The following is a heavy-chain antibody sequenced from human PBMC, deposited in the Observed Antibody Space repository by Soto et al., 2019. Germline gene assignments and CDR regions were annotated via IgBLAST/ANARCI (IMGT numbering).Heavy chain of an antibody. V-gene: IGHV4-30-4*01. J-gene: IGHJ4*02. CDR2: IYYNGRT. CDR3: ARDRSSSPEYFDL. CDR1: GGSVSSDTFY. D-gene: IGHD2-15*01. Sequence: TLSLTCTVSGGSVSSDTFYWSWIRQPPGQGLECIGYIYYNGRTSSTPSLESRVSMSVEASKNQFSLRLNSVSAADSAVYYCARDRSSSPEYFDLGGPGTLVTVSS.